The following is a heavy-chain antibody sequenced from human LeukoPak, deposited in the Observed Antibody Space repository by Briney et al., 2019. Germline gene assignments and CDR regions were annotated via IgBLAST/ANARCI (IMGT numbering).Heavy chain of an antibody. J-gene: IGHJ4*02. CDR1: GFTFTSYA. CDR2: ISGSATKT. Sequence: GGSLRLSCAASGFTFTSYAMSWVRQAPGKGLEWVSAISGSATKTYYADSVRGRFTISRDSSKNTLYLQMTSLRAEDTAIYYCAKKVARELLRNWGQGTLVTASS. V-gene: IGHV3-23*01. CDR3: AKKVARELLRN. D-gene: IGHD1-26*01.